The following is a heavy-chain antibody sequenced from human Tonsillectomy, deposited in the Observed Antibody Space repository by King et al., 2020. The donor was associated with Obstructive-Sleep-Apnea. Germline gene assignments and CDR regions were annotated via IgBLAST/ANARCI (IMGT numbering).Heavy chain of an antibody. CDR1: GGSISTYY. D-gene: IGHD3-9*01. CDR2: IFYSGST. V-gene: IGHV4-59*01. Sequence: VQLQESGPGLVKPSETLSLTCTVSGGSISTYYWSWIRQPPGKGLECIGYIFYSGSTNYNPSLKSRVTISVDTSRNQLSLKLSSVTAADTAVYYCASGSSFLTGPDYWGQGTLVTVSS. CDR3: ASGSSFLTGPDY. J-gene: IGHJ4*02.